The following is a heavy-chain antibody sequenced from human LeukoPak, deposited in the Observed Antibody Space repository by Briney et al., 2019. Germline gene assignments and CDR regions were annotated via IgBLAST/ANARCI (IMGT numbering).Heavy chain of an antibody. Sequence: GGSLRLSCAASGFTLSRYSMNWVRQTPGKGLEWVSSISSSSTYIYYADSVKGRFTISRDNAKNSLYLQMNSLRAEDTAVYYCAREPTAMILWGQGTLVTVSS. CDR1: GFTLSRYS. CDR2: ISSSSTYI. CDR3: AREPTAMIL. D-gene: IGHD5-18*01. V-gene: IGHV3-21*01. J-gene: IGHJ4*02.